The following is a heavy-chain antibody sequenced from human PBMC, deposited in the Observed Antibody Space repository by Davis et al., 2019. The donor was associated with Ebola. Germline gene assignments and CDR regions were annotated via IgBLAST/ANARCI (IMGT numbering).Heavy chain of an antibody. D-gene: IGHD5-18*01. J-gene: IGHJ4*02. V-gene: IGHV4-59*01. CDR3: GRGPYPPAMD. CDR2: IYYSGST. Sequence: SETLSLTCTVSGGSISSYYWSWIRQPPGKGLEWIGYIYYSGSTNYNPSLKSRVTISVDTSKNQFSLKLSSVTAADTAVYYCGRGPYPPAMDWGQGTLVTVSS. CDR1: GGSISSYY.